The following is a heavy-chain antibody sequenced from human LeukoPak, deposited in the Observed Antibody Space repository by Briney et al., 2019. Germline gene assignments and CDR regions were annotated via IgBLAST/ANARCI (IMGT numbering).Heavy chain of an antibody. D-gene: IGHD6-19*01. Sequence: GGSLRLSCAASGFTFSSYSMNWVRQAPGKGLEWVSSISSSSSYIYYADSVKGRFTISRDNSKNTLYLQMNSLRAEDTAVYYCAKDLQVGTYSSGWYGGYYYGMDVWGQGTTVTVSS. V-gene: IGHV3-21*01. CDR2: ISSSSSYI. CDR3: AKDLQVGTYSSGWYGGYYYGMDV. CDR1: GFTFSSYS. J-gene: IGHJ6*02.